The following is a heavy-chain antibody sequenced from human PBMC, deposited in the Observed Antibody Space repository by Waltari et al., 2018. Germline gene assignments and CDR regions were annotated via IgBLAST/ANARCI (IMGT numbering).Heavy chain of an antibody. J-gene: IGHJ6*02. V-gene: IGHV1-18*01. D-gene: IGHD6-13*01. Sequence: QVQLVQSGAEVKKPGASVKVSCKASGYTFTSYGISWVRQAPGQGLEWMGWISAYNGNTNYAQKLQGRVTMTTDTSTSTAYMELRSLRAEDTAVYYCASLATYSSSWYGRGVVYDYYYGMDVWGQGTTVTVSS. CDR1: GYTFTSYG. CDR3: ASLATYSSSWYGRGVVYDYYYGMDV. CDR2: ISAYNGNT.